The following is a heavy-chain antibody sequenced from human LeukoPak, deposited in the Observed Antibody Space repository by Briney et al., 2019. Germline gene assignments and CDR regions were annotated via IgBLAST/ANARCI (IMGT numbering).Heavy chain of an antibody. D-gene: IGHD1-1*01. V-gene: IGHV3-48*03. Sequence: QSGGSLRLSCAASGFTFSDFEMNWVRQAPGKGLEWVSDISRRGSTTYYADSVKGRFTISRDNSKNTLYLQMNSLRAEDTAVYYCARDRNDVLDYWGQGTLVTVSS. J-gene: IGHJ4*02. CDR3: ARDRNDVLDY. CDR1: GFTFSDFE. CDR2: ISRRGSTT.